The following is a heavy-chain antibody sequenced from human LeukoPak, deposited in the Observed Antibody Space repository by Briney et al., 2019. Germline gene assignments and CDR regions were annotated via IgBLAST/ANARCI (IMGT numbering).Heavy chain of an antibody. V-gene: IGHV3-30*02. J-gene: IGHJ4*02. CDR2: IRYDGSNK. Sequence: GGSLRLSCAASGFTFSTYGMHWVRQAPGKGLEWVAFIRYDGSNKYYADSVKGQFTISRDNSKNTLYLQMNSLRAEDTAVYYCAKKGSHLEWLLQAKYYFDYWGQGTLVTVSS. CDR3: AKKGSHLEWLLQAKYYFDY. D-gene: IGHD3-3*01. CDR1: GFTFSTYG.